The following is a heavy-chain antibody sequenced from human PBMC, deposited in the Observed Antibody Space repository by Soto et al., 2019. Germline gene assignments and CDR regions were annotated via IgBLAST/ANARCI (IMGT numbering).Heavy chain of an antibody. CDR2: TYYNGNA. J-gene: IGHJ4*02. CDR1: GGSIDRSNYY. V-gene: IGHV4-39*01. Sequence: QLQLQESGPGLVKPSETLSLTCNVSGGSIDRSNYYWDWLRQPPGKGREWIGTTYYNGNAYYNPSLNSRVSMSVDTSKNQVSLKLVSVTAADTAVYYCARHFVAVVIKGWGYWGQGTLVTVSS. CDR3: ARHFVAVVIKGWGY. D-gene: IGHD3-10*01.